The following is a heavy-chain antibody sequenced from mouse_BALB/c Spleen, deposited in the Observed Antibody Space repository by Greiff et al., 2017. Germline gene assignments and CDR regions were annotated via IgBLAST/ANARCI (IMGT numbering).Heavy chain of an antibody. D-gene: IGHD2-1*01. J-gene: IGHJ2*01. CDR3: ARSGGNYDYFDY. V-gene: IGHV1-4*02. CDR2: INPSSGYT. CDR1: GYTFTSYT. Sequence: QVQLQQSAAELARPGASVKMSCKASGYTFTSYTMHWVKQRPGQGLEWIVYINPSSGYTEYNQKFKDKTTLTADKSSSTAYMQLSSLTSEDSAVYYCARSGGNYDYFDYWGQGTTLTVSS.